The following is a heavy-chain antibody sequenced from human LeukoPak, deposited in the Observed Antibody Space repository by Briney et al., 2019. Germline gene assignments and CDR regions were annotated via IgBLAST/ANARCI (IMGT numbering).Heavy chain of an antibody. CDR1: GYTFTNYD. CDR2: INPNRGGT. D-gene: IGHD3-10*01. V-gene: IGHV1-2*06. CDR3: ARDRVGTMVRGVIHWFDP. J-gene: IGHJ5*02. Sequence: ASVKVSCKASGYTFTNYDINWVRQAPGQGLEWMGRINPNRGGTNYAQKFQGRVTMTRDTSISTAYMELSRLRSDDTAVYYCARDRVGTMVRGVIHWFDPWGQGTLVTVSS.